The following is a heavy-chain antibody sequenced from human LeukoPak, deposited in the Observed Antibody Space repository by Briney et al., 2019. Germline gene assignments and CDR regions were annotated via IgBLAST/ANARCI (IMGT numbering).Heavy chain of an antibody. CDR1: GGSISSYY. V-gene: IGHV4-4*07. J-gene: IGHJ6*03. Sequence: PSETLSLTCTVSGGSISSYYWSWIRQPAGKGLEWIGRIYTSGSTNYNPSLKSRVTMSVDTSKNQFSLKLSSVTAADTAVYYCARGPPFESLMVYTITSGYYYMDVWGKGTTVTVSS. D-gene: IGHD2-8*01. CDR3: ARGPPFESLMVYTITSGYYYMDV. CDR2: IYTSGST.